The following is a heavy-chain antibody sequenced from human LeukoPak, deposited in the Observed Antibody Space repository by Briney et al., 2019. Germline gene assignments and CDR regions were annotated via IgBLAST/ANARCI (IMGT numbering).Heavy chain of an antibody. Sequence: SETLSLTCTVSGGFISSSSYYWGWIRQPPGKGLEWIGSIYYSGSTYYNPSLKSRVTISVDTSKNQFSLKLSSVTAADTAVYYCARDARRFLEWLGAFDIWGQGTMVTVSS. CDR2: IYYSGST. D-gene: IGHD3-3*01. CDR1: GGFISSSSYY. V-gene: IGHV4-39*07. CDR3: ARDARRFLEWLGAFDI. J-gene: IGHJ3*02.